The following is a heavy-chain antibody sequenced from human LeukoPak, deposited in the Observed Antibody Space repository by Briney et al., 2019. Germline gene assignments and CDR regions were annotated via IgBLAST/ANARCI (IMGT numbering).Heavy chain of an antibody. D-gene: IGHD3-10*02. V-gene: IGHV3-23*01. J-gene: IGHJ6*03. CDR2: IGGSGGST. Sequence: GGSLRLSCVASGLTFSSYVMNWVRQAPGKGLEWVSSIGGSGGSTNYADSVKGRFTISRDNSKNTLYLQMNSLRAEDTAVYYCAKVPMFGYMDVWGKGTTVTLSS. CDR3: AKVPMFGYMDV. CDR1: GLTFSSYV.